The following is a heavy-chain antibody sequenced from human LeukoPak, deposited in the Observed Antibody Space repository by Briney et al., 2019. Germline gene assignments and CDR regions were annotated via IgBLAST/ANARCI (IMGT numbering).Heavy chain of an antibody. J-gene: IGHJ6*03. CDR2: MNPNRGDT. V-gene: IGHV1-8*01. D-gene: IGHD6-19*01. CDR3: ARGIMDSSGWYKGAPLIATRYMDV. Sequence: ASVKVSCKASGYTFTSYDIHWVRQATGQGLEWMGRMNPNRGDTDYAQKFQGRVTMTRDTSISTAYMELRSLRSDDTAVYYCARGIMDSSGWYKGAPLIATRYMDVWGKGTTVTVSS. CDR1: GYTFTSYD.